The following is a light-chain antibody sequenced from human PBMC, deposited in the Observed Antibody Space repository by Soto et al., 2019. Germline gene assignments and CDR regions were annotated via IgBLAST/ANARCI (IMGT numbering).Light chain of an antibody. V-gene: IGKV3-15*01. CDR2: GAS. Sequence: EIVMTQSPATLSVSPGERATLSCRASQSIGSNLAWYQQKPGQSPRLLIYGASTRATGLPARFSGSGSGTEFTLTISSLQSEDFEVYYCQQYNNWPITFGQGTRLEIK. CDR3: QQYNNWPIT. CDR1: QSIGSN. J-gene: IGKJ5*01.